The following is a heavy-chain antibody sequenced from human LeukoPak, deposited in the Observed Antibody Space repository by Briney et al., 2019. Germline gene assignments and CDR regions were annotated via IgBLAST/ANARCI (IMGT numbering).Heavy chain of an antibody. J-gene: IGHJ4*02. CDR3: ARASDGDYGRAAFDY. D-gene: IGHD4-17*01. CDR2: IYAGGGT. CDR1: GFNFSNYW. Sequence: GGSLRLSCAASGFNFSNYWMHWVRQAPGKGLEWVSLIYAGGGTAYADSVKGRFTISRDNSKNTLYLQMNYVRAEDTAVYYCARASDGDYGRAAFDYWGQGSLVTVSS. V-gene: IGHV3-53*01.